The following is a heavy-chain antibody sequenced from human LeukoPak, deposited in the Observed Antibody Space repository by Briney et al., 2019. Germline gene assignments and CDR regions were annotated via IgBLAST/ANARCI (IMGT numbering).Heavy chain of an antibody. Sequence: GGSLRLSCAASGFTFSSYWMSWVRQAPGKGLEWVAIIKQDGSEKYYVDSVKGRFTISRDNAKNSLYLQMNSLRAEDTAVYYCARDRGYYDFSDFDYWGQGTLVTVSS. CDR3: ARDRGYYDFSDFDY. V-gene: IGHV3-7*01. CDR2: IKQDGSEK. D-gene: IGHD3-3*01. CDR1: GFTFSSYW. J-gene: IGHJ4*02.